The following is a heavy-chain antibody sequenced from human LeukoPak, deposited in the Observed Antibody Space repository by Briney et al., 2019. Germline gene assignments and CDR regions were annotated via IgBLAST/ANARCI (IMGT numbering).Heavy chain of an antibody. V-gene: IGHV3-53*01. Sequence: SGGSLRLSCAASGFTVSSSHMTWVRQAVGKGLEWVSFIYSGGDTSYADSVKGRFTISRDNSKNTLYLQMNSLRVEDTALYYCATSSNAAIPFGWFDPWGQGTLVTVSS. CDR2: IYSGGDT. D-gene: IGHD2-21*02. CDR3: ATSSNAAIPFGWFDP. CDR1: GFTVSSSH. J-gene: IGHJ5*02.